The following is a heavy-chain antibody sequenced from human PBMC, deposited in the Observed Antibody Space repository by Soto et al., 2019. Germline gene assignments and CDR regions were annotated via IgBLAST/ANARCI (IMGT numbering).Heavy chain of an antibody. CDR1: GYTFTSYA. V-gene: IGHV1-3*01. Sequence: ASVKVSCKASGYTFTSYAMHWVRQAPGQRLEWMGWINAGNGNTKYSQKFQGRVTITRDTSASTAYMELSSLRSEDTAVYYCASSTTYCSGGSCYDIDYYYYYYMDVWGKGTTVTVSS. D-gene: IGHD2-15*01. CDR2: INAGNGNT. J-gene: IGHJ6*03. CDR3: ASSTTYCSGGSCYDIDYYYYYYMDV.